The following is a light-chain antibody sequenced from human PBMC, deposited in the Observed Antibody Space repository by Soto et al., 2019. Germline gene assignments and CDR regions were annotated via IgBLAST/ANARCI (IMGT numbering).Light chain of an antibody. J-gene: IGLJ2*01. CDR3: SSYAGSNIVV. CDR2: EVS. Sequence: VGGYNYVSWYQQHPGKAPKLXXXEVSKRPSGVPDRXXGSKSGNTASLTASGLQAEDEADYYCSSYAGSNIVVXXGGTKLTVL. CDR1: VGGYNY. V-gene: IGLV2-8*01.